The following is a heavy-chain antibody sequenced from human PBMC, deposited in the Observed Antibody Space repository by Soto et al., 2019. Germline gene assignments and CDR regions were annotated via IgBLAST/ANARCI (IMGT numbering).Heavy chain of an antibody. CDR2: ISPGDSDT. V-gene: IGHV5-51*01. CDR3: ARPGPKLYYFDY. J-gene: IGHJ4*02. Sequence: VESLTISCKGSGYSFTRYWILWVLQMPGKGPEGMGIISPGDSDTRYSPSFQGQVTISADKSISTAYLQWSSLKGSDTAMYYCARPGPKLYYFDYWRKGNLVTVSS. CDR1: GYSFTRYW. D-gene: IGHD2-15*01.